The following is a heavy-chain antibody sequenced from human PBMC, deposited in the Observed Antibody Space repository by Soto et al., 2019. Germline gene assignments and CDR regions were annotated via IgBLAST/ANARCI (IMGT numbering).Heavy chain of an antibody. Sequence: SETLSLTCAVSGGSISSSNWWSWVRQPPGKGLEWIGYIYYSGSTNYNPSLKSRVTISVDTSKNQFSLKLSSVTAADTAVYYCARDAKWAWFDPWGQGTLVTSPQ. V-gene: IGHV4-4*02. CDR3: ARDAKWAWFDP. J-gene: IGHJ5*02. CDR2: IYYSGST. D-gene: IGHD2-8*01. CDR1: GGSISSSNW.